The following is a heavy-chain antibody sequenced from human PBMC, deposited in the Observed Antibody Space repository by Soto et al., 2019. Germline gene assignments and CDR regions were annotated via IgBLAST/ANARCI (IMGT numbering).Heavy chain of an antibody. CDR3: AKGWSCTNGVCYGHYYYMDV. D-gene: IGHD2-8*01. Sequence: GRSLRLSWAASGFTFSSYAMNWVRQAPGKGLEWVSAISGSGGSTYYADSVKGRFTISRDNSKNTLYLQMNSLRAEDTAVYYCAKGWSCTNGVCYGHYYYMDVWGKGTTVTVSS. J-gene: IGHJ6*03. V-gene: IGHV3-23*01. CDR1: GFTFSSYA. CDR2: ISGSGGST.